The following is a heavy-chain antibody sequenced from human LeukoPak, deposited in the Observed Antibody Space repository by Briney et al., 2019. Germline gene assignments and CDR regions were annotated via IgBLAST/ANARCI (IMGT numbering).Heavy chain of an antibody. CDR2: IYYSGST. J-gene: IGHJ4*02. CDR3: ARGGGGNPPGY. Sequence: SETLSLTCTVSGDSVSSGSFYWSWIRQPPGKGLEWIAYIYYSGSTLYNPSLKGRVTISSDTSKNQYFLKLSSVTAADTAVYYCARGGGGNPPGYWGQGTLVTVSS. CDR1: GDSVSSGSFY. D-gene: IGHD4-23*01. V-gene: IGHV4-61*01.